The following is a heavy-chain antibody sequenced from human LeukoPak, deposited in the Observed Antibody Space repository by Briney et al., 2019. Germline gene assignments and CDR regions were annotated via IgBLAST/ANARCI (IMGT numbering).Heavy chain of an antibody. J-gene: IGHJ4*02. CDR1: GGSISSGSYY. V-gene: IGHV4-61*02. D-gene: IGHD4/OR15-4a*01. CDR2: IYTRGST. Sequence: SQTLSLTCTVSGGSISSGSYYWSWIRQPAGKGLEWIGRIYTRGSTNYNPSLKSRVTISVDTSKNQFSLKPSSVAAADSAVDYCASADGAYGGNLHYFDYWGQGTLVTVSS. CDR3: ASADGAYGGNLHYFDY.